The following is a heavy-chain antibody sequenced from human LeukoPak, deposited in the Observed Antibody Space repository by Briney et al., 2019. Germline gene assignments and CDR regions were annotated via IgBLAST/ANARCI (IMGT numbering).Heavy chain of an antibody. D-gene: IGHD1-14*01. Sequence: SETLSLTCTVSTGSISKNYWSWIRQPPGKGLEWIGYIHYTGSTNYNPSLKSRVTISVDTSKNQFSLKLSSVTAADTAVYYCAINPSHHGGMGSDPRPEIDPWGQGTLVTVSS. CDR1: TGSISKNY. J-gene: IGHJ5*02. V-gene: IGHV4-59*01. CDR2: IHYTGST. CDR3: AINPSHHGGMGSDPRPEIDP.